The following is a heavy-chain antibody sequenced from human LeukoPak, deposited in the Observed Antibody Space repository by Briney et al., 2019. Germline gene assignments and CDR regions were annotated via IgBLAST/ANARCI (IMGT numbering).Heavy chain of an antibody. V-gene: IGHV4-38-2*01. D-gene: IGHD5-18*01. CDR1: GYSISSGYY. CDR2: IYHSGST. Sequence: SETLSLTCAVSGYSISSGYYWGWIRQPPGKGLEWIGSIYHSGSTYYNPSLKSRVTISVDTSKNQFSLKLSSVTAADTAVYYCARQIGAYSYGRPAGFDYWGQGTLVTVSS. J-gene: IGHJ4*02. CDR3: ARQIGAYSYGRPAGFDY.